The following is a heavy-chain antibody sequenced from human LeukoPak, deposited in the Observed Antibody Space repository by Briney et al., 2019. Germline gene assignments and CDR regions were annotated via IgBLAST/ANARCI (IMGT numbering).Heavy chain of an antibody. CDR2: IYYSGST. D-gene: IGHD2-21*01. CDR3: ARCGDCYTTNYYYMDV. J-gene: IGHJ6*03. V-gene: IGHV4-59*01. CDR1: GGSISSYY. Sequence: SETLSLTCTVSGGSISSYYWSWIRQPPGKGLEWIGYIYYSGSTNYNPSLKSRVTISVDTSKNQFSLKLSSVTAADTAVYYCARCGDCYTTNYYYMDVWGKGTTVTVSS.